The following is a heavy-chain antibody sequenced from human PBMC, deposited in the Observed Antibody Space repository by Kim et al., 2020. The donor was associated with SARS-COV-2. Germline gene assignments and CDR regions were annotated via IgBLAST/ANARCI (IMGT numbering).Heavy chain of an antibody. CDR3: AKQSGLAY. D-gene: IGHD3-10*01. J-gene: IGHJ4*02. Sequence: GGSTYYADSVKGRFTISRDNSKNTLYLQMNSLRAEDTAVYYCAKQSGLAYWGQGTLVTVSS. CDR2: GGST. V-gene: IGHV3-23*01.